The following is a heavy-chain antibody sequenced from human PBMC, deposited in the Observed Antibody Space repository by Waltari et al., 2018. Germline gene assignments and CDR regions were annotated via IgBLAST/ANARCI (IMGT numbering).Heavy chain of an antibody. Sequence: VQLVESGGGLVKPGGSLRLSWAVSGVTIRNFGMSWVRQAPGKGLEWVATTTDGNAYLYYADSVRGRFTVSTDNAKSSLYLQMNNLRAEDTGVYYCVRALTTPNDYWGRGTLVTVSS. CDR2: TTDGNAYL. CDR1: GVTIRNFG. V-gene: IGHV3-21*03. CDR3: VRALTTPNDY. D-gene: IGHD4-17*01. J-gene: IGHJ4*02.